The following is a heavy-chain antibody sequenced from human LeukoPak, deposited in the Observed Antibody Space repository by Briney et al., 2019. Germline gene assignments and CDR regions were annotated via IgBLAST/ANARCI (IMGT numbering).Heavy chain of an antibody. V-gene: IGHV4-39*01. Sequence: PSETLSLTCTVSGGSISSSSCYWGWIRQPPGRGLEWIAKIYYSGSTYYNPSLKSRATISVDTSKNQFSLKLTSVTAADTAVYYCARHVHGSGNYYMDVWGKGTTVTVSS. CDR3: ARHVHGSGNYYMDV. J-gene: IGHJ6*03. CDR1: GGSISSSSCY. CDR2: IYYSGST. D-gene: IGHD3-10*01.